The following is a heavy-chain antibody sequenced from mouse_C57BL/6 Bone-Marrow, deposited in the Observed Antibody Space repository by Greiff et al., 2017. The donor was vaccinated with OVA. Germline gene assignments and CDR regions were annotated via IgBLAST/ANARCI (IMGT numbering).Heavy chain of an antibody. D-gene: IGHD1-1*01. Sequence: VQLKESGPGLVKPSQSLSLTCSVTGYSITSGYYWNWIRQFPGNKLEWMGYISYDGSNNYNPSLKNRISITRDTSKNQFFLKLKSVTTEDTATYYYARHYGSSYGWYFDVWGTGTTVTVSS. CDR2: ISYDGSN. CDR1: GYSITSGYY. V-gene: IGHV3-6*01. CDR3: ARHYGSSYGWYFDV. J-gene: IGHJ1*03.